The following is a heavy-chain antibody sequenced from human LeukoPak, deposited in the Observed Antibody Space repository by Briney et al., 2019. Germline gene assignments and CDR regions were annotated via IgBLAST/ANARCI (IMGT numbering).Heavy chain of an antibody. Sequence: GGSLRLSCAASGFTFSSYEMNWVRQAPGKGLEWVSYISSSGTTIYYADSVKGRFTISRDNAKNSLYLQMNSLRAEDTAVYYCAIGLFEEQQPYWGQGTLVTVSS. CDR1: GFTFSSYE. CDR2: ISSSGTTI. V-gene: IGHV3-48*03. J-gene: IGHJ4*02. CDR3: AIGLFEEQQPY. D-gene: IGHD6-13*01.